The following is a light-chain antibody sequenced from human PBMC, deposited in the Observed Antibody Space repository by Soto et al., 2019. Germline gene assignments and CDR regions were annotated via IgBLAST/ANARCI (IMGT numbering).Light chain of an antibody. V-gene: IGKV3-15*01. CDR3: HQYDRWPLS. J-gene: IGKJ4*01. Sequence: EIVMTQSPATLSVSPGETATLSCRASESVKTNLAWYQQKPGQAPRLLIYGAFTRAAGIPFRFSGSASGTEFTLTISTLQSEDFAFYYCHQYDRWPLSLGGGPKVDIK. CDR1: ESVKTN. CDR2: GAF.